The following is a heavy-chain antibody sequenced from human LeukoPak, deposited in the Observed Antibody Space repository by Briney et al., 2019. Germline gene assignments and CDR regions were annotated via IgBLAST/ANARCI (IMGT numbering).Heavy chain of an antibody. Sequence: PSETLSLTCTVPGYFISSGYYWGWVRQPPGKGLEWIASIYRNGGSTYYNPSLKSRVTLSIDTSQNQFSLKLSSVTAADTAVYYCARKSPSPNWFDPWGQGTLVTVSS. CDR2: IYRNGGST. V-gene: IGHV4-38-2*02. CDR3: ARKSPSPNWFDP. J-gene: IGHJ5*02. CDR1: GYFISSGYY.